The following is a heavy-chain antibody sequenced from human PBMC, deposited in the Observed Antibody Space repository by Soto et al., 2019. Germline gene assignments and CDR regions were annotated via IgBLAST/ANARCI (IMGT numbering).Heavy chain of an antibody. CDR3: ARQGSRFLEWLLYWDY. D-gene: IGHD3-3*01. V-gene: IGHV4-39*01. CDR2: IYYSGST. CDR1: GGSISSSSYY. Sequence: SETLSLTCTVSGGSISSSSYYWGWIRQPPGKGLEWIGSIYYSGSTYYNPSLKSRVTISVDTSKNQFSLKLSSVTAADTAVYYCARQGSRFLEWLLYWDYWGQGTLVTVFS. J-gene: IGHJ4*02.